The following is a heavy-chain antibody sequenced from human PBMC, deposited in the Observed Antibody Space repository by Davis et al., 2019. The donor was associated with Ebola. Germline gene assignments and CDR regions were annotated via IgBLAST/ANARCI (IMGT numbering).Heavy chain of an antibody. CDR2: ISAYNGNT. Sequence: ASVKVSCKASGYTFTSYGISWVRQAPGQGLEWMGWISAYNGNTNYAQKLQGRVTVTTETSTSTAYMELRSLRSDDTAVYYCARGGHSNGYYPNDYWGQGTLVTVSS. J-gene: IGHJ4*02. V-gene: IGHV1-18*01. D-gene: IGHD3-22*01. CDR1: GYTFTSYG. CDR3: ARGGHSNGYYPNDY.